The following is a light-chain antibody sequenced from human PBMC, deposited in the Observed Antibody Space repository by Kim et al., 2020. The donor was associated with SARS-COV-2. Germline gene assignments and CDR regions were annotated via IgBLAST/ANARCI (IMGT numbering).Light chain of an antibody. CDR3: QQYGSSFVT. CDR1: QIIITSY. J-gene: IGKJ1*01. V-gene: IGKV3-20*01. CDR2: GAS. Sequence: SPGERATLSCRATQIIITSYLAWYPQKSGQAPRLLIYGASTRATGIPDRFSGRGSGTDFTLTISRLEPEDSAVYYCQQYGSSFVTFGQGTKVDIK.